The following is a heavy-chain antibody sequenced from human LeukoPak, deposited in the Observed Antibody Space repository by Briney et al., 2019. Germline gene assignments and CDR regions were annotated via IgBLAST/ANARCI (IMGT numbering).Heavy chain of an antibody. CDR3: V. J-gene: IGHJ6*03. CDR2: VYYSGST. CDR1: GGSISSSSYS. Sequence: SETLSLTCTVSGGSISSSSYSWSWIRQPPGKGLEWIGSVYYSGSTYYNPSLKSRVTISVDTSKNQFSLNRISVTAADTAYYMDVWGKRTTVTGSS. V-gene: IGHV4-39*07.